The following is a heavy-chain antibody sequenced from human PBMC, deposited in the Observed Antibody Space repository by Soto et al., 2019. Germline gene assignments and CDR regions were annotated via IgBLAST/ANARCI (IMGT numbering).Heavy chain of an antibody. CDR1: GFTFSSYA. V-gene: IGHV3-23*01. D-gene: IGHD6-19*01. CDR3: EKVGIAVAGTWFDP. J-gene: IGHJ5*02. CDR2: MSGSGGST. Sequence: EVQLLEAGGGLVQPGGSLRLSCAASGFTFSSYAMSWVRQAPGKGLEWVSAMSGSGGSTYYADSVKGRFTIYRDNSKNTLYLQMNRLSAEATAVYYCEKVGIAVAGTWFDPWGQGTLVTVSS.